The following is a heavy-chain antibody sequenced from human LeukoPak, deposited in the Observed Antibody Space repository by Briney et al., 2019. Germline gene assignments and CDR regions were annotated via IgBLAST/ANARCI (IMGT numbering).Heavy chain of an antibody. V-gene: IGHV4-4*02. J-gene: IGHJ4*02. Sequence: PSETLSLTCAVSGGSISSSYWWSWVRQPPGKGLDWIGEIHHSGSTNYNPSLKSRVTISVDKSKNHFSLNLRSVTAADTALYYCASKTTGTAGTFDYWGQGTLVTVSS. CDR3: ASKTTGTAGTFDY. CDR2: IHHSGST. CDR1: GGSISSSYW. D-gene: IGHD1-1*01.